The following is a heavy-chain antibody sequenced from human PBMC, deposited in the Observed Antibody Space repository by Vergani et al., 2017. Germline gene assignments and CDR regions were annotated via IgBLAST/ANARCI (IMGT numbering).Heavy chain of an antibody. CDR1: GGSISSGDYY. V-gene: IGHV4-31*03. Sequence: QVQLQESGPGLVKPSQTLSLTCTVSGGSISSGDYYWSWLRQPPGEGLEWIGYIYYSGNTYFNPSLKNRVSMSADTSKNQVSLKVSSVTAADTAVYYCARASVETTMRRREYYYYMDVWGEGTTVTVSS. J-gene: IGHJ6*03. CDR2: IYYSGNT. D-gene: IGHD5-18*01. CDR3: ARASVETTMRRREYYYYMDV.